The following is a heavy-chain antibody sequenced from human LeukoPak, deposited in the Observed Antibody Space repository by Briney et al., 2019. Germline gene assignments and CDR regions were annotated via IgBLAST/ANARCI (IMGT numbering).Heavy chain of an antibody. CDR2: IICGGNYI. CDR3: ARDIDSSTGASGTYYYYYGMDV. Sequence: GGSLRLSCRGSGFPFGDHAVTGVRRARGGALEWVSSIICGGNYIYYADSVKGRFTVSRDNAKNSLYLQMNSLRAEDTAVYYCARDIDSSTGASGTYYYYYGMDVWGNGTTVTVSS. CDR1: GFPFGDHA. J-gene: IGHJ6*04. V-gene: IGHV3-21*01. D-gene: IGHD6-13*01.